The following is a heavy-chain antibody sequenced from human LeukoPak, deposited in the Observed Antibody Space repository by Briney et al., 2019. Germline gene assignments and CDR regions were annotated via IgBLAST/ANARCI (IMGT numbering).Heavy chain of an antibody. V-gene: IGHV1-69*06. J-gene: IGHJ6*04. CDR2: IIPIFGTA. CDR1: GGTFSSYA. Sequence: SVKVSCKASGGTFSSYAISWVRQAPGQGLEWMGGIIPIFGTANYAQKFQGRVTITADKSTSTAYMELSSLRSEDTAVYYCARDGHVAVVPAALANRPYYYYGMDVWGKGTTVTVSS. CDR3: ARDGHVAVVPAALANRPYYYYGMDV. D-gene: IGHD2-2*01.